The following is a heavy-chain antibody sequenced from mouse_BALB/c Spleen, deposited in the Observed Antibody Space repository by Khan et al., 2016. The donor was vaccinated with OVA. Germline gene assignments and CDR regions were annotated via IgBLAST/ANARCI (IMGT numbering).Heavy chain of an antibody. CDR2: ISSGGSYT. V-gene: IGHV5-6*01. CDR1: GFTFSTYG. J-gene: IGHJ3*01. CDR3: ARLAYYYDSEGFAY. Sequence: EVELVESGGDLVKPEGSLNLSCAASGFTFSTYGMSWVRQTPDKRLEWVATISSGGSYTYYPASVQGRFTISRDNAKNTLYLQMSSLKSEDTAMFYCARLAYYYDSEGFAYWGQGTLVTVSA. D-gene: IGHD1-1*01.